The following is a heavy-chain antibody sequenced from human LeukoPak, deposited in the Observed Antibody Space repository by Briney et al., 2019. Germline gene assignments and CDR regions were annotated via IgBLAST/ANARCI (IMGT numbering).Heavy chain of an antibody. CDR2: INPNSGGT. D-gene: IGHD3-3*01. Sequence: ASVKVPCKASGYTFTDYYMHWVRQAPGQGLEWMGWINPNSGGTAYAQKFQGRVTMDTSLTTAYMELSGLRSDDTAVYYCARGATIFGVVIYWGPDYYYMDVWGRGTTVTVSS. CDR1: GYTFTDYY. V-gene: IGHV1-2*02. CDR3: ARGATIFGVVIYWGPDYYYMDV. J-gene: IGHJ6*03.